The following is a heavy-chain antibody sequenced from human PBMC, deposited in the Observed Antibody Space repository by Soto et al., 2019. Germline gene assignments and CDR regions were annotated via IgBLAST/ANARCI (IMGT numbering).Heavy chain of an antibody. CDR2: IYWDDDK. CDR3: ARHSYDSSGYYDGDY. Sequence: SGPTLVNPTQTLTLTCTFSGFSLSTSGVGVGWIRQPPGKALEWLTIIYWDDDKHYRPSLRSRLTITKDTSKNQVALTMTNMDPVDTATYYCARHSYDSSGYYDGDYWGEGTLVTVSS. J-gene: IGHJ4*02. CDR1: GFSLSTSGVG. D-gene: IGHD3-22*01. V-gene: IGHV2-5*02.